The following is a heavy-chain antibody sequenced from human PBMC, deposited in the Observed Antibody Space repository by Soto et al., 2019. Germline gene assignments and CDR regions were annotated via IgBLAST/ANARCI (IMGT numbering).Heavy chain of an antibody. CDR3: ARDSSSWQRYGMDV. V-gene: IGHV3-33*01. CDR1: GFTFSSYG. D-gene: IGHD6-13*01. J-gene: IGHJ6*02. Sequence: QVQLVESGGGVVQPGRSLRLSCAASGFTFSSYGMHWVRQAPGKGLERVAVIWYEGRNKYYADSVKGRFTISRDNSKNTQYLQMNSLSAEDTAGYYWARDSSSWQRYGMDVWGQGTTVTVSS. CDR2: IWYEGRNK.